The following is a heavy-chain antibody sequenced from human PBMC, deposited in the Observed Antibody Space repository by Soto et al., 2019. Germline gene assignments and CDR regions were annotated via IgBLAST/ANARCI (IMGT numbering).Heavy chain of an antibody. CDR1: GGTFSSYA. J-gene: IGHJ4*02. CDR2: IIPIFGTA. D-gene: IGHD5-18*01. V-gene: IGHV1-69*01. CDR3: ARDKLRGYSYERIGDY. Sequence: QVQLVQSGAEVKKPGSSVKVSCEASGGTFSSYAISWVRQAPGQGLEWMGGIIPIFGTANYAQKFQGRVTITADESTSTAYMELSSLRSEDTAVYYCARDKLRGYSYERIGDYWGQGTLVTVSS.